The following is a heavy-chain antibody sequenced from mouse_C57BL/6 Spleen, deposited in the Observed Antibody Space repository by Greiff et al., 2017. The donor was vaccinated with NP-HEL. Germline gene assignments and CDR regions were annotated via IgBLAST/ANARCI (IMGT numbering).Heavy chain of an antibody. D-gene: IGHD2-4*01. CDR3: ARVDDYDARAWFAY. CDR1: GYTFTDYN. CDR2: INPNNGGT. V-gene: IGHV1-18*01. J-gene: IGHJ3*01. Sequence: EVQLQQSGPELVKPGASVKIPCKASGYTFTDYNMDWVKQSHGKSLEWIGDINPNNGGTIYNQKFKGKATLTVDKSSSTAYMELRSLTSEDTAVYYCARVDDYDARAWFAYWGQGTLVTVSA.